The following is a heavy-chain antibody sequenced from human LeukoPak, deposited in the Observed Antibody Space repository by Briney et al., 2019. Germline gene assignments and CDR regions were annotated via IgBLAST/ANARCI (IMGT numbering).Heavy chain of an antibody. CDR3: ARGKPGIAVAGTKFDY. CDR1: GGSISSYY. D-gene: IGHD6-19*01. Sequence: SETLSLTCTVSGGSISSYYWSWIRQPPGKGLEWIGYIYYSGSTNYNPSLKSRVTISVDTSKNQFSLKLSSVTAADTAVYDCARGKPGIAVAGTKFDYWGQGTLVTVSS. V-gene: IGHV4-59*08. J-gene: IGHJ4*02. CDR2: IYYSGST.